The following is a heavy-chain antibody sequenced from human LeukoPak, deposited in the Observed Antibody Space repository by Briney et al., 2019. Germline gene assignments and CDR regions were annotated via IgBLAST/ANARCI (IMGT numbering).Heavy chain of an antibody. Sequence: GVLRLSCAASGFTVSDNYMSWVRQAPGKGLEWVSYISSSGSTIYYADSVKGRFTISRDNAKNSLYLQMNSLRAEDTAVYYCARDSPVDWFDPWGQGTLVTVSS. CDR2: ISSSGSTI. J-gene: IGHJ5*02. CDR1: GFTVSDNY. CDR3: ARDSPVDWFDP. V-gene: IGHV3-11*04.